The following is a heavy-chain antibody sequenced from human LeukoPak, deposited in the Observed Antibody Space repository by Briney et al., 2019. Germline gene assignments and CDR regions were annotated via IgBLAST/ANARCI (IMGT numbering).Heavy chain of an antibody. D-gene: IGHD3-22*01. Sequence: TGGSLRLSCAASGFTFCGYAMRWVRQAPGKGLEWGSAISGGGGITYYADSGKGRFTISRDNSKNTLYLQMNSLRAEDTAVYYCARNYDSSGYYSPGGYWGQGTLVTVSS. CDR1: GFTFCGYA. CDR3: ARNYDSSGYYSPGGY. V-gene: IGHV3-23*01. CDR2: ISGGGGIT. J-gene: IGHJ4*02.